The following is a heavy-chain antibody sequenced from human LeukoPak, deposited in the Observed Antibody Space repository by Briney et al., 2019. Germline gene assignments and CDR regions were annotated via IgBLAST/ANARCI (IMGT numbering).Heavy chain of an antibody. D-gene: IGHD1-7*01. Sequence: ASVKVSCKASGYTFTGYYMHWVRQAPGQGLQWMGWINPNSGGTNYAQKFQGRVTMTRDTSISTAYMELSRLRSDDTAVYYCAGGDWNLASYYYYMDVLGKGTTVTVSS. CDR3: AGGDWNLASYYYYMDV. CDR1: GYTFTGYY. J-gene: IGHJ6*03. V-gene: IGHV1-2*02. CDR2: INPNSGGT.